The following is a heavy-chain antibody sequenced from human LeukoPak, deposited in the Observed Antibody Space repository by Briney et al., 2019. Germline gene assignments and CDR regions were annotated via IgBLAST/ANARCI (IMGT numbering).Heavy chain of an antibody. CDR2: ISYDGSNK. V-gene: IGHV3-30*18. CDR1: GFTFISYG. D-gene: IGHD3-22*01. J-gene: IGHJ4*01. Sequence: QSGGSLRLSCAASGFTFISYGMQWVRHAPGKGLEWVAFISYDGSNKYYADSVKGRFTISRDNSNNTLYLQMNSLRAEDTAVYYCAKENYCDSSGYFSFYFDYWGQGTLVTVSS. CDR3: AKENYCDSSGYFSFYFDY.